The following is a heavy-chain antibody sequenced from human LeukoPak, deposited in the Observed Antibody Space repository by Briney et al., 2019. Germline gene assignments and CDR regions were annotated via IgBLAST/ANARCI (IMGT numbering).Heavy chain of an antibody. CDR3: ARQGLQPVDAFDI. J-gene: IGHJ3*02. D-gene: IGHD5-24*01. CDR2: IYYSGST. CDR1: GGSISSSSYY. Sequence: PSETLSLTCTVSGGSISSSSYYWGWIRQPPGKGLEWIGSIYYSGSTYYNPSLKSRVTISVDTSKNQFSLKLSSVTAADTAVYYCARQGLQPVDAFDIWGQGTMVTVSS. V-gene: IGHV4-39*01.